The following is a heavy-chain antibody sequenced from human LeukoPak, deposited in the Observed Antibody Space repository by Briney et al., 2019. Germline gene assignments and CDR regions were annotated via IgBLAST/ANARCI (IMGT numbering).Heavy chain of an antibody. V-gene: IGHV4-59*01. D-gene: IGHD3-3*01. CDR3: ARGFLEWLPPSYWFDP. CDR1: GGSISSYY. J-gene: IGHJ5*02. CDR2: IYYSGST. Sequence: SETLSLTCTVSGGSISSYYWSWIRQPPGKGLEWIGYIYYSGSTNYNPSLKSRVTISVDTSKNQFSLKLSSVTAADTAVYYCARGFLEWLPPSYWFDPWGQGTLVTVSS.